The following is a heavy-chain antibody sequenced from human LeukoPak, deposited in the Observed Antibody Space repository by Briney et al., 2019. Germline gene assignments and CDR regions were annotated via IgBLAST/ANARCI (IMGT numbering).Heavy chain of an antibody. CDR1: GYTFTGYY. J-gene: IGHJ3*02. CDR3: ARDPATPHDSSGYHHWRDNAFDI. Sequence: ASVKVSCKASGYTFTGYYMHWVRQAPGQGLEWMGWINPNSGGTNYAQKLQGRVTMTTDTSTSTAYMELRSLRSDDTAVYYCARDPATPHDSSGYHHWRDNAFDIWGQGTMVTVSS. V-gene: IGHV1-2*02. CDR2: INPNSGGT. D-gene: IGHD3-22*01.